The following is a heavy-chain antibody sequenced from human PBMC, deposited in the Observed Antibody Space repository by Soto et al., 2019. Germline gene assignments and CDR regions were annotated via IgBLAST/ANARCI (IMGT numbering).Heavy chain of an antibody. CDR2: ISYDGSNK. J-gene: IGHJ6*02. CDR3: ARPQTEYSSAPGPAEDYYGMDV. CDR1: GFTFSSYA. V-gene: IGHV3-30-3*01. Sequence: GSPRLSCAASGFTFSSYAMHWVRQAPGKGLEWVAVISYDGSNKYYADSVKGRFTISRDNSKNTLYLQMNSLRAEDTAVYYCARPQTEYSSAPGPAEDYYGMDVWGQGTTVTVSS. D-gene: IGHD6-19*01.